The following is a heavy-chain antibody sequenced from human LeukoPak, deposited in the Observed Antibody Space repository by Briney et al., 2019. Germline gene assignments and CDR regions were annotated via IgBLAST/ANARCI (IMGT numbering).Heavy chain of an antibody. J-gene: IGHJ2*01. V-gene: IGHV4-4*09. D-gene: IGHD7-27*01. CDR3: ARRSDWGKYDWYFDL. Sequence: PSETLSLTCTVSGGSISSYYWSWIRQPPGKGLEWIGYIYTSGSTNYNPSLKSRVTISVDTSKNQFPLKLSSVTAADTAVYYCARRSDWGKYDWYFDLWGRGTLVTVSS. CDR2: IYTSGST. CDR1: GGSISSYY.